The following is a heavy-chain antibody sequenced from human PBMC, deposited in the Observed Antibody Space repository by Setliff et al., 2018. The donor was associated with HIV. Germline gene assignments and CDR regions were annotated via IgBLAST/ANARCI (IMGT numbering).Heavy chain of an antibody. Sequence: GGSLRLSCAASGFNFSTHTMNWIRQVPGKGLEWVSSISSSGTYIYYADSMKGRFTISRANAKNSLYLQMNSLRAEYTAVYFCARPTNIDTLHYGSQSFYMYYYGMDVWGQGTTVTVSS. CDR3: ARPTNIDTLHYGSQSFYMYYYGMDV. J-gene: IGHJ6*02. CDR1: GFNFSTHT. D-gene: IGHD3-10*01. CDR2: ISSSGTYI. V-gene: IGHV3-21*01.